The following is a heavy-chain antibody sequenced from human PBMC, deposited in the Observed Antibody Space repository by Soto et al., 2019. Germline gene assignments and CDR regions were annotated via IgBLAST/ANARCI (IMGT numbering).Heavy chain of an antibody. D-gene: IGHD3-22*01. Sequence: PSETLSLTCTVSGGSISSYYWSWIRQPPGKGLEWIGYIYYSGSTNYNPSLKSRVTISVDTSKNQFSLKLSSVTAADTAVYYCARPKKRGHSYYDSRVSLDAFDIWGQGTMVTVS. V-gene: IGHV4-59*01. CDR2: IYYSGST. CDR1: GGSISSYY. CDR3: ARPKKRGHSYYDSRVSLDAFDI. J-gene: IGHJ3*02.